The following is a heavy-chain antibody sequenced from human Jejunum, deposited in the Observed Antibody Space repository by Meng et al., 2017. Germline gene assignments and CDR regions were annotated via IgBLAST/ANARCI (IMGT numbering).Heavy chain of an antibody. V-gene: IGHV1-2*06. Sequence: VQRSRCGAEMGGPGASVKVSCKASGFSFTGYCMHWVQRAPGQGIEWLDRIHTNSGATAYAQNFHGRVTMTRDTSITTAFMELSSLTSDDTAVYYCATNTYDSTNYWAYWGQGTLVTVSS. CDR1: GFSFTGYC. CDR2: IHTNSGAT. D-gene: IGHD2-8*01. J-gene: IGHJ1*01. CDR3: ATNTYDSTNYWAY.